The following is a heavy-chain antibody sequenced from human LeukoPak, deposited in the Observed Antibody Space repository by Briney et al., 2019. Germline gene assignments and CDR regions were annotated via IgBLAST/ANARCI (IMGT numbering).Heavy chain of an antibody. V-gene: IGHV1-69*13. Sequence: SVKVSCTASGGTFSSYAISWVRQAPGQGLEWMGGIIPIFGTANYAQKFQGRVTITADESTSTAYMELSSLRSEDTAVYYCAREPEERITMVRGVIITHGNWFDPWGQGTLVTVSS. D-gene: IGHD3-10*01. J-gene: IGHJ5*02. CDR1: GGTFSSYA. CDR3: AREPEERITMVRGVIITHGNWFDP. CDR2: IIPIFGTA.